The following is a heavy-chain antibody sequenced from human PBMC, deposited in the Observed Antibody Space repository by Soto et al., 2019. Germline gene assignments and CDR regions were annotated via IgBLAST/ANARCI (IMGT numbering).Heavy chain of an antibody. J-gene: IGHJ6*03. Sequence: QVQLVESGGGVVQPGRSLRLSCAASGFTFSSYGMHWVRQAPGKGLEWVAVISYDGGNKYYADSVKGRFTISRDNSKNTLYLQMNSLRAEDTAVYYCAKDYDFWSGYFPGANVYYYMDVWGKGTTVTVSS. CDR3: AKDYDFWSGYFPGANVYYYMDV. CDR1: GFTFSSYG. D-gene: IGHD3-3*01. V-gene: IGHV3-30*18. CDR2: ISYDGGNK.